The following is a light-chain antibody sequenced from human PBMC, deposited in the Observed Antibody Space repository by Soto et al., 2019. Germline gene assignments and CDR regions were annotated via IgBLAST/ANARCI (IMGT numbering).Light chain of an antibody. CDR1: NSNIGNNY. CDR3: GTWDTSLSAV. CDR2: DND. J-gene: IGLJ2*01. Sequence: QSVLTQPPSVSAAPGQTVTISCSGSNSNIGNNYVPWYQQLPGTAPKLLIYDNDVRPSGIPDRFSASKSGTSATLDITGLQTGDEADYYCGTWDTSLSAVFGGGTKVTVL. V-gene: IGLV1-51*01.